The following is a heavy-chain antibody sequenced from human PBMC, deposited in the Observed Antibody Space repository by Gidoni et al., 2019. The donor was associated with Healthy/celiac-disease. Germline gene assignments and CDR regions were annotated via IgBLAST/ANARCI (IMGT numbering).Heavy chain of an antibody. D-gene: IGHD3-22*01. V-gene: IGHV4-34*01. Sequence: QVQLQQWGAGLLKPSETLSLTCAVYGGSFSGYYWSWIRQPPGKGLEWIGEINHSGSTNYNPSLKSRVTISVDTSKNQFSLKLSSVTAADTAVYYCASTRPYYYDSRKFHTRPDYWGQGTLVTVSS. J-gene: IGHJ4*02. CDR3: ASTRPYYYDSRKFHTRPDY. CDR1: GGSFSGYY. CDR2: INHSGST.